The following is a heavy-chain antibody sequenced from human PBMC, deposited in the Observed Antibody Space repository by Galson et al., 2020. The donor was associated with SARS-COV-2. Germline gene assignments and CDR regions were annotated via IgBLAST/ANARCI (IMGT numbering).Heavy chain of an antibody. J-gene: IGHJ5*02. CDR2: IYYSGST. Sequence: SETLSLTCTVSGGSVSRGSYYWSWNRQPPGKGLEWIGYIYYSGSTNYNPSLKSRVTISVDTSKNQFSLKLSSVTAADTAVYYCAGYFAGYISSWSHLDPWGQGILITVSP. D-gene: IGHD6-13*01. CDR3: AGYFAGYISSWSHLDP. V-gene: IGHV4-61*01. CDR1: GGSVSRGSYY.